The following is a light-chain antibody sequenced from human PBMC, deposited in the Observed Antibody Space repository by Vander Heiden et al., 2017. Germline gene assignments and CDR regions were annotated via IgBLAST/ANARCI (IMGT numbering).Light chain of an antibody. CDR3: MQALQTPLT. V-gene: IGKV2-28*01. CDR1: QSLLYSNGYDY. J-gene: IGKJ4*01. CDR2: LGS. Sequence: DIVMTQSPLSLPVTPGEPASLSYRSSQSLLYSNGYDYLDWYLQKPGQPPQFLIYLGSNRASGVPDRFSGSGSGTDFTLKISRVEAEDVGVYYCMQALQTPLTFGGGTKVDIK.